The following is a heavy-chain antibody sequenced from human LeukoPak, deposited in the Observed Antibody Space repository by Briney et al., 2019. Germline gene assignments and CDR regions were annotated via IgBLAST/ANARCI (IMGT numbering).Heavy chain of an antibody. CDR1: GFTFSSYS. Sequence: GGSLRLSCAASGFTFSSYSMNWVRQARGKGLEWASSISSSSSYIYYADSVKVRFTISRDNAKNSLYLQMNSLRAEDTAVYYCARDRHGVATIGDFDYWGQGTLVTVSS. CDR3: ARDRHGVATIGDFDY. D-gene: IGHD5-12*01. J-gene: IGHJ4*02. V-gene: IGHV3-21*01. CDR2: ISSSSSYI.